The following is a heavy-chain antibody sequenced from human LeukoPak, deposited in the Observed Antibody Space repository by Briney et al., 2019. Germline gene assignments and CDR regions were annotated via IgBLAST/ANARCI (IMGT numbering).Heavy chain of an antibody. CDR3: AKRGVVIRVILVGFHKEAYYFDS. Sequence: GGSLRLSCAASGFTVSSDYMTWVRQAPGKGLEWVSIIYSADTTYYADSVRGRFTISRDNSKNTLYLQMNSLRAEDTAVYFCAKRGVVIRVILVGFHKEAYYFDSWGQGALVTVSS. CDR1: GFTVSSDY. CDR2: IYSADTT. D-gene: IGHD3-22*01. J-gene: IGHJ4*02. V-gene: IGHV3-66*04.